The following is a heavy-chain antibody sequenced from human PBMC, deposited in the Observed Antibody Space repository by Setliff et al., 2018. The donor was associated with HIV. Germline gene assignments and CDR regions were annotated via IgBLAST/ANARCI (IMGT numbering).Heavy chain of an antibody. CDR3: ARDRHSSGLGSYGP. D-gene: IGHD3-10*01. Sequence: ETLSLTCTISGGSFGVYRWSWIRQSAGRGLEWIGRIDSSETTDYKPSLKGRVAISVDTSRNQFSLRVTSVTAADTAVYFCARDRHSSGLGSYGPWGPGILVTVSS. J-gene: IGHJ5*02. V-gene: IGHV4-4*07. CDR1: GGSFGVYR. CDR2: IDSSETT.